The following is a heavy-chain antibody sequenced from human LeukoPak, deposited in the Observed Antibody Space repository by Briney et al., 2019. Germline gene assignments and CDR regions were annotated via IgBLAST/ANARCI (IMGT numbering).Heavy chain of an antibody. CDR2: IYENGGTT. CDR3: ASTSERWLQFYYWYFDL. D-gene: IGHD5-24*01. CDR1: GFTFRSHA. Sequence: PSGGSLRLSCVGSGFTFRSHAMSWVRQAPEKGLEFVSGIYENGGTTYYADSVKGRFTISRDNAKNSLYLQMNSLRAEDTAVYYCASTSERWLQFYYWYFDLWGRGTLVTVSS. V-gene: IGHV3-23*01. J-gene: IGHJ2*01.